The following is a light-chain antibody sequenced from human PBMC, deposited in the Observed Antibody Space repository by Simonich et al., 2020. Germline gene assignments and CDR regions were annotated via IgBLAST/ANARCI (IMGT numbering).Light chain of an antibody. V-gene: IGKV4-1*01. CDR3: QQYYSTPHT. CDR1: QSGLYSSNNKTY. Sequence: DIVMTQSPDSLAVSLGERATINCKSSQSGLYSSNNKTYLSWYQKKPGQPPTLLIYWASTRESGVPDRFSGSGSGTDFTLTISSLQAEDVAVYYCQQYYSTPHTFGQGTKLEIK. J-gene: IGKJ2*01. CDR2: WAS.